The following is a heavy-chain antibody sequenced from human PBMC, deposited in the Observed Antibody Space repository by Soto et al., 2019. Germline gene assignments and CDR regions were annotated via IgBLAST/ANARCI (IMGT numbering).Heavy chain of an antibody. Sequence: QLQLQESGSGLVKPSQTLALTCAVTDGSISSGGDSWSWIRQPPGKGLEWIGFIYHSVSTFYNPALKSRATVSIDKYKKKFSLRLSSVTAAATAVYYCARGDDTALVPWGQGTLVTVS. CDR1: DGSISSGGDS. J-gene: IGHJ5*02. D-gene: IGHD5-18*01. CDR2: IYHSVST. V-gene: IGHV4-30-2*01. CDR3: ARGDDTALVP.